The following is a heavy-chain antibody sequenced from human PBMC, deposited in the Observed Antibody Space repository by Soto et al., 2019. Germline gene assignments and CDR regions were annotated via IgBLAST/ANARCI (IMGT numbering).Heavy chain of an antibody. J-gene: IGHJ5*02. D-gene: IGHD2-15*01. Sequence: ASVKVSCKASGYTFTYYPIHWVRQAPGQRLEWMGWINIGNGNTASSQKFQDRVTITRETSASTAYMELTSLRSEETAVYYCAREPLCGGRCYDNYFDTWGQGTLVTVSS. CDR3: AREPLCGGRCYDNYFDT. V-gene: IGHV1-3*04. CDR1: GYTFTYYP. CDR2: INIGNGNT.